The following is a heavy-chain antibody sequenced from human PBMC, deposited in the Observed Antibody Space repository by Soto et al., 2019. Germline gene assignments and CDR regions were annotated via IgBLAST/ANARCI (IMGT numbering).Heavy chain of an antibody. CDR1: GFTFSSYW. V-gene: IGHV3-74*01. CDR2: INSDGSST. Sequence: PGGSLRLSCAASGFTFSSYWMHWVRQAPGKGLVWVSRINSDGSSTNYADSVKGRFTISRDNSKNTLYLQMNSLRAEDTAVYYCARDLIAAAADNWFDPWGQGTLVTVSS. CDR3: ARDLIAAAADNWFDP. J-gene: IGHJ5*02. D-gene: IGHD6-13*01.